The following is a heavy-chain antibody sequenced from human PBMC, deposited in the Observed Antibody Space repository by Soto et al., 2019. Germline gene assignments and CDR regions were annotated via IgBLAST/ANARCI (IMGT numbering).Heavy chain of an antibody. D-gene: IGHD3-22*01. V-gene: IGHV3-48*01. CDR1: GFTFSSYS. J-gene: IGHJ4*02. Sequence: EVQLVESGGGLVQPGGSLRLSCAASGFTFSSYSMNWVRQAPGKGLEWVSYISSSSSTIYYADSVKGRFTISRDNAKNSLYLPMISLRAEDTAVYYCARTPYYYYSSGYPHFDYWGQGTLVTVSS. CDR2: ISSSSSTI. CDR3: ARTPYYYYSSGYPHFDY.